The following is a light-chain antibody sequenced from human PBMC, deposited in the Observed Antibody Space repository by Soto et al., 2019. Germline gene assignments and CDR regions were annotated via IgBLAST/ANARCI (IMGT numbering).Light chain of an antibody. CDR3: QQSYSTLT. J-gene: IGKJ4*01. CDR2: AAS. Sequence: DVQLTQSPSSLSASVGDRITLTCRASQTISRYLNWYQQKPGKAPKPLIYAASSLQSGVPSRFSGSGSGTDFTLTISSLQPEDFATYYCQQSYSTLTFGGGTKVEIK. CDR1: QTISRY. V-gene: IGKV1-39*01.